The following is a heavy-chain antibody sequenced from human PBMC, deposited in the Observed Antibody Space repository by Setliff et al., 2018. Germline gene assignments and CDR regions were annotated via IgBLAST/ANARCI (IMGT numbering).Heavy chain of an antibody. D-gene: IGHD2-21*02. CDR3: AREEVIVMTVNNYYYYMDV. J-gene: IGHJ6*03. V-gene: IGHV1-69*05. Sequence: SVKVSCKASGGTFSKYGISWVRQAPGQGLEWMGGIIPNFRTTSYAQKFQGRVTISTDESAMTAYMELNSLRPEDTAMYYCAREEVIVMTVNNYYYYMDVWGKGTTVTVSS. CDR2: IIPNFRTT. CDR1: GGTFSKYG.